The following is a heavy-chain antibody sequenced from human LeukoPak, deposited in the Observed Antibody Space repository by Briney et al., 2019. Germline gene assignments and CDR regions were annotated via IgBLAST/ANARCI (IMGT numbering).Heavy chain of an antibody. J-gene: IGHJ4*02. Sequence: PGRSLRLSCAASEFTFSSYAMHWVRQAPGKGLEWVAVISYDGSNKYYADSVKGRFTISRDNSKNTLYLQMNSLRAEDTAVYYCARGATQWLVRGPFDYWGQGTLVTVSS. CDR3: ARGATQWLVRGPFDY. D-gene: IGHD6-19*01. CDR1: EFTFSSYA. V-gene: IGHV3-30*04. CDR2: ISYDGSNK.